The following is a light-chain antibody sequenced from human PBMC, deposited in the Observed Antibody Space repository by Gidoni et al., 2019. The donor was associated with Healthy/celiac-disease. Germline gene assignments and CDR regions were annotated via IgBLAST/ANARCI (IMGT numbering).Light chain of an antibody. V-gene: IGKV4-1*01. CDR1: QSVLYSSNNKNY. CDR3: QQYYSTPRT. CDR2: WAS. J-gene: IGKJ1*01. Sequence: DIVMTQSPDSLAVSLGERATINCKSSQSVLYSSNNKNYLAWYQQKPGQPPKLLIYWASTRESGVPDRFSSSGSGTDFTLTISSRQAEDVAVYYCQQYYSTPRTFGQGTKVEIK.